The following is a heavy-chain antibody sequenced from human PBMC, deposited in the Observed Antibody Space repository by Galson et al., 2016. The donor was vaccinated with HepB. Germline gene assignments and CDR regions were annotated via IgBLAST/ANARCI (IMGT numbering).Heavy chain of an antibody. CDR2: INAGNGNT. V-gene: IGHV1-3*01. CDR1: GYIFVNYA. D-gene: IGHD3-3*01. J-gene: IGHJ4*02. Sequence: SVKVSCKASGYIFVNYAVHWVRQAPGQRLEWMGWINAGNGNTKYSQKFQGRVTITRDTSATTAYMELNSLRSEDTAVYYCAKPQKGPDCWSAYSDWGQGALVTVSS. CDR3: AKPQKGPDCWSAYSD.